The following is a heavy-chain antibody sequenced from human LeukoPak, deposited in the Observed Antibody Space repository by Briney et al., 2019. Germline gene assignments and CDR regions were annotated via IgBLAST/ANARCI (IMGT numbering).Heavy chain of an antibody. Sequence: GGSLRLSCAASGFTFSSYGMHWVRQAPGKGLEWVAFIRNDGSNKYYADSVKGRFTISRDNSKNTLYLQMNSLRAEDTAVYYCAKASSWYVWGQGTLVTVSS. CDR1: GFTFSSYG. J-gene: IGHJ4*02. D-gene: IGHD6-13*01. CDR3: AKASSWYV. CDR2: IRNDGSNK. V-gene: IGHV3-30*02.